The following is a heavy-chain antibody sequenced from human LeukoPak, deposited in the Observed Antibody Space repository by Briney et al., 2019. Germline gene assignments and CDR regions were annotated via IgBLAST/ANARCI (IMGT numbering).Heavy chain of an antibody. J-gene: IGHJ4*02. CDR3: ARRIGVVIFTHYFDY. CDR1: GGSISSCSYY. Sequence: SETLSLTCTVSGGSISSCSYYWGWIRQPPGKGLEWIGSIYYSGSTYYNPSLKSRVTISVDTSKNQFSLKLSSVTAADTAVYYCARRIGVVIFTHYFDYWGQGTLVTVSS. V-gene: IGHV4-39*01. CDR2: IYYSGST. D-gene: IGHD3-3*01.